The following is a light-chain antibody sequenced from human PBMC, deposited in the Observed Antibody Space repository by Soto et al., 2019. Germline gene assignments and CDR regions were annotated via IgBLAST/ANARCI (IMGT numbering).Light chain of an antibody. CDR3: QQYGSSPGRT. CDR1: QSVSSSY. CDR2: GAS. Sequence: EIVMTQSPATLSSSPGERATLSCRASQSVSSSYLAWYQQKPGQAPRLLIYGASSRATGIPDRFSGSGSGTDFTLTISRLEPEDFAVYYCQQYGSSPGRTFGQGTKVDNK. V-gene: IGKV3-20*01. J-gene: IGKJ1*01.